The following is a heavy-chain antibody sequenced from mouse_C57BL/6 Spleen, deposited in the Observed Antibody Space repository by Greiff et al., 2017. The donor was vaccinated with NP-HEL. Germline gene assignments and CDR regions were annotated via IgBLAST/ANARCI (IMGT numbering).Heavy chain of an antibody. J-gene: IGHJ2*01. D-gene: IGHD2-3*01. Sequence: QVQLQQPGAELVKPGASVKLSCKASGYTFTSYWMHWVKQRPGQGLEWIGMIHPNSGSTNYNEKFKSKATLTVDKSASTAYMQLSSLTSEDSAVYYCARAPYDYSDYWGQGTTLTVSS. CDR2: IHPNSGST. V-gene: IGHV1-64*01. CDR1: GYTFTSYW. CDR3: ARAPYDYSDY.